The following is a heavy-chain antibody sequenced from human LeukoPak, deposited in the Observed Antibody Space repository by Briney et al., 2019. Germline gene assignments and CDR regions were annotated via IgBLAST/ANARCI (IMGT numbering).Heavy chain of an antibody. CDR1: GGTFSSYA. Sequence: ASVKVSCKASGGTFSSYAISWVRQAPGQGLEWMGGIIPIFGTTNYAQKFQGRVTITTDESTSTAYMELSSLRSEDTAVYYCARGPYCGGDCPDYYYMDVWGKGTTVTVSS. V-gene: IGHV1-69*05. CDR2: IIPIFGTT. CDR3: ARGPYCGGDCPDYYYMDV. D-gene: IGHD2-21*01. J-gene: IGHJ6*03.